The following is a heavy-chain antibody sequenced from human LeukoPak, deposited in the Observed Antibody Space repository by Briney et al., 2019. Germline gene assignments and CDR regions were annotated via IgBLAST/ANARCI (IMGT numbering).Heavy chain of an antibody. CDR1: GGSISSSSYY. J-gene: IGHJ4*02. D-gene: IGHD2-2*01. V-gene: IGHV4-39*07. Sequence: PSETLSLTCTVSGGSISSSSYYWGWIRQPPGKGLEWIGSIYYSGSTYYNPSLKSRVTISVDTSKNQFSLKLSSVTAADTAVYYCARYAARKARRGFDYWGQGTLVTVSS. CDR3: ARYAARKARRGFDY. CDR2: IYYSGST.